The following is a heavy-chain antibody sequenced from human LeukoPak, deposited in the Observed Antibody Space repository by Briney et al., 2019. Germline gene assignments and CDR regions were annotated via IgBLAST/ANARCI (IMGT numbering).Heavy chain of an antibody. D-gene: IGHD3-22*01. CDR3: AIRAHVVSTGAFDI. J-gene: IGHJ3*02. CDR2: IIPILGIA. Sequence: ASVKVSCKASGGTFSSYAISWVRQAPGQGLEWMGGIIPILGIANYAQKFQGRVTITADKSTSTAYMELSSLRSEDTAVYYCAIRAHVVSTGAFDIWGQGTMVTVSS. V-gene: IGHV1-69*10. CDR1: GGTFSSYA.